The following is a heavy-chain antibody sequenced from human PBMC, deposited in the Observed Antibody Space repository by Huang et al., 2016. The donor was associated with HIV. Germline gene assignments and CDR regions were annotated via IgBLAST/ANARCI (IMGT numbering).Heavy chain of an antibody. D-gene: IGHD3-22*01. CDR3: ARERYYYDRSGYYTPVEYFHH. Sequence: QVQLVQSGAEVKKPGASVKVSCKASGYTFTNYAINWVRKAPGQSLEWMGRNSGYKGKTNDAPKVQGRVTMTKDTSTSTAYMELRSLIADDTAVYYCARERYYYDRSGYYTPVEYFHHWGQGTLVTVSS. V-gene: IGHV1-18*01. J-gene: IGHJ1*01. CDR1: GYTFTNYA. CDR2: NSGYKGKT.